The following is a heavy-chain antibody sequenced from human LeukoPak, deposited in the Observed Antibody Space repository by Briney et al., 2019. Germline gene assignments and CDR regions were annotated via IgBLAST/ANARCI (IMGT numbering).Heavy chain of an antibody. CDR3: AREIIVVVTMYNWFDP. CDR1: GGSFSGYY. J-gene: IGHJ5*02. CDR2: IYYSGST. D-gene: IGHD3-22*01. Sequence: PSETLSLTCAVYGGSFSGYYWSWIRQPPGKGLEWIGSIYYSGSTYYNPSLKSRVTISVDTSKNQFSLKLSSVTAADTAVYYCAREIIVVVTMYNWFDPWGQGTLVTVSS. V-gene: IGHV4-34*01.